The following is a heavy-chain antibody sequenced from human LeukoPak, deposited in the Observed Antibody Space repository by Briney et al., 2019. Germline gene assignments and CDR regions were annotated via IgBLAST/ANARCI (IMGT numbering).Heavy chain of an antibody. V-gene: IGHV4-59*08. CDR3: AKYGNSGWVIDN. D-gene: IGHD6-19*01. CDR2: IYYTGAT. CDR1: GGSIGSNY. J-gene: IGHJ4*02. Sequence: SETLSLTCTVSGGSIGSNYWTWIRQPPGKGLEYIGYIYYTGATNYNPSLKSRVTISVDTSKNQLSLKMASVTAADTAVYFCAKYGNSGWVIDNWGQGTPVTVSS.